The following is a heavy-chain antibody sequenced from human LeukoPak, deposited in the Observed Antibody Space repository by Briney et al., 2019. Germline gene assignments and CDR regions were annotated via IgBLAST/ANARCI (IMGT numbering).Heavy chain of an antibody. Sequence: SETLSLTCTVSGGSISNKYWSWIRQPPGKGLEWIGYIYYSGSTNYNPSLKSRVTILVDTSKNQFSLKLSSVTAADTAVYYCARARIAVTGTGINLDWFDPWGQGTLVTVSS. CDR3: ARARIAVTGTGINLDWFDP. D-gene: IGHD6-19*01. V-gene: IGHV4-59*08. J-gene: IGHJ5*02. CDR1: GGSISNKY. CDR2: IYYSGST.